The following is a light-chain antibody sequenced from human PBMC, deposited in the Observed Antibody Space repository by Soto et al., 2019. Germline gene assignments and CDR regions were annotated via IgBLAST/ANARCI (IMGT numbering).Light chain of an antibody. J-gene: IGKJ2*01. Sequence: DIVMTQSPLSLPVTPGEPASISCRSSQSLLLSNGYNYLDWYLQKPGQSPQLLIYLGSDRASGVPDRFSGSGSGTDFTLKISRVEAEDVGLYYCMQALQAPYTFGQGTQLEIK. CDR3: MQALQAPYT. V-gene: IGKV2-28*01. CDR1: QSLLLSNGYNY. CDR2: LGS.